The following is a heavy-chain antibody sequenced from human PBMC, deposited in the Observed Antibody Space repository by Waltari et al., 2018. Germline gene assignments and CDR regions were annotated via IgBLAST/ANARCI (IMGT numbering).Heavy chain of an antibody. V-gene: IGHV3-48*01. CDR1: GFTFSRYR. Sequence: EVQLVESGGGLVQPGGSLRLSCAASGFTFSRYRMNWVRQAPGKGLEWVSYISRSSSTIYYADSVKGRFTISRDNAKNSLYLQMNSLRAEDTAVYYCARDRTVAVDYWGQGTLVTVSS. CDR3: ARDRTVAVDY. D-gene: IGHD6-19*01. J-gene: IGHJ4*02. CDR2: ISRSSSTI.